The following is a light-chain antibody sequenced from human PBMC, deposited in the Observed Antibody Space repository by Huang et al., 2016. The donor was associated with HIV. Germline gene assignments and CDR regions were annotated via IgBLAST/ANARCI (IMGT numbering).Light chain of an antibody. CDR3: QQSYSSPRVT. V-gene: IGKV1-39*01. CDR2: AST. CDR1: QNINIQ. J-gene: IGKJ3*01. Sequence: GDNVTITCRASQNINIQLNWYRQRPGKAPELLISASTTLHSGVPSRFTGSGAGTDFTLTLNSLQPEDSAFYSCQQSYSSPRVTFGPGTKV.